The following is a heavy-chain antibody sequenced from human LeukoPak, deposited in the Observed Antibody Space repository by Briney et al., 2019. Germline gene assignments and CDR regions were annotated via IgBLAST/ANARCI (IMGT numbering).Heavy chain of an antibody. CDR1: GYSISSGYY. D-gene: IGHD6-19*01. Sequence: SETLSLTCTVSGYSISSGYYWGWIRPPPGKGLEWIGSIYHSGSTYYNPSLKSRVTISVDTSKNQFSLKLSSVTAADTAVYYCARAISSGWTSYFDYWGQGTLVTVSS. J-gene: IGHJ4*02. CDR3: ARAISSGWTSYFDY. CDR2: IYHSGST. V-gene: IGHV4-38-2*02.